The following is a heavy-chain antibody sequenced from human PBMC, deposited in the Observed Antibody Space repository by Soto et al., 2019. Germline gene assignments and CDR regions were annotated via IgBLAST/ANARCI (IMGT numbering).Heavy chain of an antibody. CDR3: ARFVRGYYDSSGYYPLFDP. CDR1: GYSFTSYW. Sequence: GESLKISCKGSGYSFTSYWISWVRQMPGKGLEWMGRIDPSDSYTNYSPSFQGHVTISADKSISTAYLQWSSLKASDTAMYYCARFVRGYYDSSGYYPLFDPWGQGTLVTVSS. D-gene: IGHD3-22*01. V-gene: IGHV5-10-1*01. CDR2: IDPSDSYT. J-gene: IGHJ5*02.